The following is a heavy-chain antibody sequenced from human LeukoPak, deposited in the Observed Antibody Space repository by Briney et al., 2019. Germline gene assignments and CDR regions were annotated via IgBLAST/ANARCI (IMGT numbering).Heavy chain of an antibody. D-gene: IGHD4-23*01. CDR3: AKGKFLDP. J-gene: IGHJ5*02. Sequence: AASVKVSCRASAYTFTAFYMHWVRQAPGQGLEWMGWINLKRGDTNSAQKFQGRVTMTTDTSISTAYMDLSSLRSDDTAVYYCAKGKFLDPWGQGTLVTVS. CDR1: AYTFTAFY. CDR2: INLKRGDT. V-gene: IGHV1-2*02.